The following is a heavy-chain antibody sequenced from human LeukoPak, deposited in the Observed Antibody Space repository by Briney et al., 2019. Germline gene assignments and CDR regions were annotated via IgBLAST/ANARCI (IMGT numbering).Heavy chain of an antibody. CDR2: MNPNSGNT. V-gene: IGHV1-8*03. J-gene: IGHJ5*02. CDR3: ARGRRKYSSSSVNWFDP. Sequence: ASVKVSCKASGGTFSSYAINWVRQATGQGLEWMGWMNPNSGNTGYAQKFQGRVTITRNTSISTAYMELSSLRSEDTAVYYCARGRRKYSSSSVNWFDPWGQGTLVTVSS. D-gene: IGHD6-6*01. CDR1: GGTFSSYA.